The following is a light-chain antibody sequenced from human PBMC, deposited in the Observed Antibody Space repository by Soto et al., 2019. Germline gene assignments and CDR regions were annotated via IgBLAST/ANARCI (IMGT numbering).Light chain of an antibody. J-gene: IGKJ5*01. Sequence: EIVLTPAPATLSFSPLERASLSCSSSQSVSSYLAWYQQKPGQAPRLLIYDASNRATGIPARFSGSGSGTDFTLTISSLEPEDFAVYYCQKRSNWPINFGQGTRLEIK. V-gene: IGKV3-11*01. CDR2: DAS. CDR1: QSVSSY. CDR3: QKRSNWPIN.